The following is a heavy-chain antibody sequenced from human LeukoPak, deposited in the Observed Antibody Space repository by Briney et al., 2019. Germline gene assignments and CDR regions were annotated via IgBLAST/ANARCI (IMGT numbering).Heavy chain of an antibody. CDR3: ARDLGIVVVPAAEDPNWFDP. D-gene: IGHD2-2*03. CDR2: IIPIFGTA. V-gene: IGHV1-69*05. J-gene: IGHJ5*02. Sequence: SVKVSCKASGGTFSSYAISWVRQAPGQGREWMGRIIPIFGTANYAQKFQGRVTITTDESTSTAYMELSSLRSEDTAVYYCARDLGIVVVPAAEDPNWFDPWGQGTLVTVSS. CDR1: GGTFSSYA.